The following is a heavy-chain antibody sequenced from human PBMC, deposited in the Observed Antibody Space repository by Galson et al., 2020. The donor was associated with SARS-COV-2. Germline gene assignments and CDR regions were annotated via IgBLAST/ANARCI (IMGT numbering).Heavy chain of an antibody. CDR3: ARDRIGGDHWGYYMDV. V-gene: IGHV3-33*01. Sequence: GESLKISCAASGFTFSSYGMHWVRQAPGKGLEWVAVIWYDGSNKYYADSVKGQFTISRDNSKNTLYLQMNSLRAEDTAVYYCARDRIGGDHWGYYMDVWGKGTTVTVSS. CDR1: GFTFSSYG. CDR2: IWYDGSNK. J-gene: IGHJ6*03. D-gene: IGHD4-17*01.